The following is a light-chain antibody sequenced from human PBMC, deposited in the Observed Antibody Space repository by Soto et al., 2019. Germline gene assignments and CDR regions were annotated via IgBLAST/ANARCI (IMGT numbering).Light chain of an antibody. J-gene: IGLJ2*01. CDR1: SSNIGAGYD. V-gene: IGLV1-40*01. CDR3: QCYDSGRSGSV. CDR2: GNS. Sequence: QSALTQPPSVSGAPGQRVTISCTGTSSNIGAGYDVHWYQQLPGKAPKLIIYGNSNRPSGVPDRFSGSKSGTSASLAITGVQDDDEADYYCQCYDSGRSGSVFGGGTKLTVL.